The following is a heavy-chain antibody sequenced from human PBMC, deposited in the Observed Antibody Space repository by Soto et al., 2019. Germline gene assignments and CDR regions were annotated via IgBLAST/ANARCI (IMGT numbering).Heavy chain of an antibody. Sequence: SETLSLTCTVSGGSISSSSYYWSWIRQPPGKGLEWIGEINHSGSTNYNPSLKSRVTISLDTSKNQFSLRLTSVTAADTAVYHCARHRGSYGGEYYFDYWGQGTLVTVSS. CDR2: INHSGST. V-gene: IGHV4-39*01. CDR3: ARHRGSYGGEYYFDY. J-gene: IGHJ4*02. CDR1: GGSISSSSYY. D-gene: IGHD5-18*01.